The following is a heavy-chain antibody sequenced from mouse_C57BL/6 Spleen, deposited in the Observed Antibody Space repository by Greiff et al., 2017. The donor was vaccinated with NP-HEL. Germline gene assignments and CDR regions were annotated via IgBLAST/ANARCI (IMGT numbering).Heavy chain of an antibody. D-gene: IGHD1-1*01. J-gene: IGHJ1*03. CDR3: VCHYYGSSDV. CDR1: GYTFTSYW. CDR2: IHPNSGST. Sequence: QVQLQQPGAELVKPGASVKLSCKASGYTFTSYWMHWVKQRPGQGLEWIGMIHPNSGSTNYNEKFKSKATLTVDKSSSTAYMQLSSLTSEDSAVYYCVCHYYGSSDVWGTGTTVTVSS. V-gene: IGHV1-64*01.